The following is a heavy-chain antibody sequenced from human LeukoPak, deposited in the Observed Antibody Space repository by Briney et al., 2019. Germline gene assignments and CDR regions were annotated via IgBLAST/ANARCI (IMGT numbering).Heavy chain of an antibody. CDR1: GGAISSSSYY. Sequence: SETLSLTCTVSGGAISSSSYYWGWIRQPPGKRLEWIGSIYYSGSTYYNPSLKSRVTISVDTSKNQFSLKLSSVTAADTAVYSCARPSSTRSNWFDPWGQGTLVTVSS. CDR2: IYYSGST. D-gene: IGHD2-2*01. CDR3: ARPSSTRSNWFDP. J-gene: IGHJ5*02. V-gene: IGHV4-39*01.